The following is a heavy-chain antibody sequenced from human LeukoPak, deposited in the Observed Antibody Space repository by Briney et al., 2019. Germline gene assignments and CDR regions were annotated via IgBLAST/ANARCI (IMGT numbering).Heavy chain of an antibody. V-gene: IGHV3-48*01. CDR3: ARQGDGYNPDAFDI. J-gene: IGHJ3*02. CDR2: ISSSSSTI. D-gene: IGHD5-24*01. CDR1: GFTFSSYS. Sequence: GGSLRLSCAASGFTFSSYSMNWVRQAPGKGLEWVSYISSSSSTIYYADSVKGRFTISRDNAKNSLYLRMNSLRAEDTAVYYCARQGDGYNPDAFDIWGQGTMVTVSS.